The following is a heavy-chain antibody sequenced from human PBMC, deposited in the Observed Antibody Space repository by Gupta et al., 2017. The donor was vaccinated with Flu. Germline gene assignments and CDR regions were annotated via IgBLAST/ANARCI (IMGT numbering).Heavy chain of an antibody. Sequence: EVHLLESGGASVQPGGSLRLSCAASGFTFSSNAMSWVRQAPGTGLEWVSTLNNDGCHTYYADSVRGRFTISRDNSRNTLYLQMNTLRAEDTAIYYCAKSFGTPDYFASGNKGFFDYWGQGTLVTVSS. CDR3: AKSFGTPDYFASGNKGFFDY. J-gene: IGHJ4*02. CDR1: GFTFSSNA. D-gene: IGHD3-10*01. CDR2: LNNDGCHT. V-gene: IGHV3-23*01.